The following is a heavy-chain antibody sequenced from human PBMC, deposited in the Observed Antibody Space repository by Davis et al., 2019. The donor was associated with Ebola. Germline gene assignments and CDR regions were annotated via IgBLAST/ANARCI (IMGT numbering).Heavy chain of an antibody. CDR2: ISGSGGST. D-gene: IGHD3-10*01. V-gene: IGHV3-23*01. CDR1: GFTFSSYA. J-gene: IGHJ6*02. Sequence: GESLKISCAASGFTFSSYAMSWVRQAPGKGLEWVSAISGSGGSTYYADSVKGRFTISRDNSKNTLYLQMNSLRAEDTAVYYCAKVQVAYGYYYYGMDVWGQGTTVTVSS. CDR3: AKVQVAYGYYYYGMDV.